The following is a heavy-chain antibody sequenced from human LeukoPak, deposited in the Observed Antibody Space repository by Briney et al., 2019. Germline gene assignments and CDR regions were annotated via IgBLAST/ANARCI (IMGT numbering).Heavy chain of an antibody. V-gene: IGHV1-69*05. CDR2: FIPIFGTA. CDR3: ATPAGSSWCTANYFDY. J-gene: IGHJ4*02. Sequence: SVKVSCKASGGTFSSYAISWVRHAPVPGLEWMGRFIPIFGTANYAQKFQCRVTITTDESTSTVYMELSSLRSDASAVYYCATPAGSSWCTANYFDYSGQGTLVTFSS. CDR1: GGTFSSYA. D-gene: IGHD6-13*01.